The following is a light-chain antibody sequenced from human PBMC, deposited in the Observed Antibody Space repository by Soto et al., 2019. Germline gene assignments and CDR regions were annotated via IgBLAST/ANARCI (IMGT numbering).Light chain of an antibody. J-gene: IGKJ4*01. Sequence: EIVMTQSPATLSVSPGERATLSCRASQSVSSNLAWYQQKPGQAPRLLIYGAPTRATGIPARFSGSGSGTEFTLTISSLEPEDFAVYYCQQRSNWLTFGGGTKVDIK. CDR3: QQRSNWLT. CDR2: GAP. CDR1: QSVSSN. V-gene: IGKV3-15*01.